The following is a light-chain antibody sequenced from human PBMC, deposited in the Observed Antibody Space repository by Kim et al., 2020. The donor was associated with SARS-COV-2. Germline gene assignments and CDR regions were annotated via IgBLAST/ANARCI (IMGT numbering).Light chain of an antibody. CDR1: SLRRFD. Sequence: LGQQVGLTCQGDSLRRFDASWYWQKPGQAPVLVTYGKSDRPSGIPDRFSGSSSGDTASLTITGAQAEDEADYFCSSRDTSGNHVIFGGGTQLTVL. J-gene: IGLJ2*01. V-gene: IGLV3-19*01. CDR2: GKS. CDR3: SSRDTSGNHVI.